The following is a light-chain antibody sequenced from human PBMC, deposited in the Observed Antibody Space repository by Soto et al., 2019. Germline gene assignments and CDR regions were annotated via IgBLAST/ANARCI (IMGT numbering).Light chain of an antibody. V-gene: IGKV3-11*01. CDR1: QSVGNY. J-gene: IGKJ3*01. CDR3: QQRSSWIFT. Sequence: EVVLTQSPATLSLSPGEGATLFCRASQSVGNYLAWYQQRPGQAPRLLIYDATSRATGIPARFSGSGSGTDFTLTITSLEPEDFAVYYCQQRSSWIFTFGPGPIVDIK. CDR2: DAT.